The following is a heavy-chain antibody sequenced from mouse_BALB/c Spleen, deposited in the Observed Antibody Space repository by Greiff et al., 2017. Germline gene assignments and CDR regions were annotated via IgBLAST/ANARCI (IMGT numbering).Heavy chain of an antibody. Sequence: QVPLKVSGPGLVQPSQSLSITCTVSGFSLTSYGVHWFRQSPGKGLEWLGVIWSSGSTDYNAAFISRLSISKDNSKSQVFFKMNSLQANDTAIYYCARNGGLRRRAWFAYWGQGTLVTVSA. CDR1: GFSLTSYG. D-gene: IGHD2-4*01. CDR3: ARNGGLRRRAWFAY. V-gene: IGHV2-2*02. CDR2: IWSSGST. J-gene: IGHJ3*01.